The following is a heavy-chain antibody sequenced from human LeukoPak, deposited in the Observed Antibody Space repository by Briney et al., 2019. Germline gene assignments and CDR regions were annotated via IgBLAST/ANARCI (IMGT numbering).Heavy chain of an antibody. J-gene: IGHJ5*02. CDR1: GYTFTSYY. V-gene: IGHV1-46*01. D-gene: IGHD3-10*01. CDR3: ARGSGDFYGSGSYSTAWFDP. Sequence: ASVKVSCKASGYTFTSYYMHWMRQAPGQGLEWMGIINPSGGSTSYAQKFQGRVTMTRDTSTSTVYMELSSLRSEDTAVYYCARGSGDFYGSGSYSTAWFDPWGQGTLVTVSS. CDR2: INPSGGST.